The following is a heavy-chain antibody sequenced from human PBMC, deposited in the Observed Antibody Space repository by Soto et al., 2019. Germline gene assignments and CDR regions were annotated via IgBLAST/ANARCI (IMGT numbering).Heavy chain of an antibody. V-gene: IGHV4-39*01. D-gene: IGHD4-17*01. CDR1: GGSISSSSNH. J-gene: IGHJ4*02. CDR3: ATHPPYGPLDH. Sequence: SETLSLTCTVSGGSISSSSNHWVWIRQPPGKGLEWIGNIYYSENTYYNPSLKSRVTISVDTSKNQFSLRLTSVTAANTAVYYCATHPPYGPLDHWGQGTLVTVSS. CDR2: IYYSENT.